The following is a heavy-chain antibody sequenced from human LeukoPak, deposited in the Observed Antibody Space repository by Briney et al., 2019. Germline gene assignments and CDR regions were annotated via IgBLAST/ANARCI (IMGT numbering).Heavy chain of an antibody. CDR1: GGSFSGYY. Sequence: SETLSLTCAVYGGSFSGYYWSWIRQPPGKGLEWIGEINHSGSTNYNPSLKSRVTISVDTSKNQFSLKLSSVTAADTAVYYCARSDGYGLVGIWGQGTMVTVSS. CDR3: ARSDGYGLVGI. V-gene: IGHV4-34*01. CDR2: INHSGST. D-gene: IGHD3-10*01. J-gene: IGHJ3*02.